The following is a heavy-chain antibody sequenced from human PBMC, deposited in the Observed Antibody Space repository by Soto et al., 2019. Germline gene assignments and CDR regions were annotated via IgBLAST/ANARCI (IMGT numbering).Heavy chain of an antibody. CDR1: GGSISSSSYY. CDR3: ARLGYNWNAPPAEYYYYYGMDV. CDR2: IYYSGST. D-gene: IGHD1-20*01. J-gene: IGHJ6*02. Sequence: SETLSLTCTVSGGSISSSSYYWGWIRQPPGKGLEWIGSIYYSGSTYYNPSLKSRVTISVDTSKNQFSLKLSSVTAADTAVYYCARLGYNWNAPPAEYYYYYGMDVWGQGTTVTVSS. V-gene: IGHV4-39*01.